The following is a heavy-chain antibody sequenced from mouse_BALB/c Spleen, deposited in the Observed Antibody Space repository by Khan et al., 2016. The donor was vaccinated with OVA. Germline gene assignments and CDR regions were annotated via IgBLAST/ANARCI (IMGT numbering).Heavy chain of an antibody. V-gene: IGHV1S81*02. Sequence: VQLQESGAELVKPGASVRLSCKASGYTFTSYYLYWVKQRPGQGLEWIGDINPSSGGTNFNEKFKSKATLTVDKSSSTAYIQLNSLTSEDSAVYYCTRSEYGSFAYWGQGTLVTVSA. CDR3: TRSEYGSFAY. CDR2: INPSSGGT. D-gene: IGHD2-2*01. J-gene: IGHJ3*01. CDR1: GYTFTSYY.